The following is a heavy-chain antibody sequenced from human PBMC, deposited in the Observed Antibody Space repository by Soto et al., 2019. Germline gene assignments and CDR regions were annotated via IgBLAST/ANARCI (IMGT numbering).Heavy chain of an antibody. D-gene: IGHD3-9*01. CDR2: ISSSSSTI. J-gene: IGHJ4*02. Sequence: GGSLRLSCAASGFTFSSYSMNWVRQAPGKGLEWVSYISSSSSTIYYADSVKGRFTISRDNAKNSLYLQMNSLRAEYTAVYYCARDRTYYDILTGFYRGLFDYWGQGT. V-gene: IGHV3-48*01. CDR1: GFTFSSYS. CDR3: ARDRTYYDILTGFYRGLFDY.